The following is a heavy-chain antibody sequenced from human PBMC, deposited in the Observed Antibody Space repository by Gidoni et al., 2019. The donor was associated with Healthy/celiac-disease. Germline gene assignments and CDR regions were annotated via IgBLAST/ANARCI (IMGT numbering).Heavy chain of an antibody. D-gene: IGHD3-9*01. V-gene: IGHV3-23*01. CDR1: GFTFSSYA. CDR3: AKDGTVDILTGYSPTPDPPYYYGMDV. CDR2: ISGSGGST. Sequence: EVQLLESGGGLVQPGGSLRLSCAASGFTFSSYAMSWVRQAPGKGLEWVSAISGSGGSTYYADSVKGRFTISRDNSKNTLYLQMNSLRAEDTAVYYCAKDGTVDILTGYSPTPDPPYYYGMDVWGQGTTVTVSS. J-gene: IGHJ6*02.